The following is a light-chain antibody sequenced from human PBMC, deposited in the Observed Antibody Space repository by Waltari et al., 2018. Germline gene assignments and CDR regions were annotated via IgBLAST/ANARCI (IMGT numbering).Light chain of an antibody. CDR1: ETVPAGY. Sequence: IVLTQSPGTLSFSPGERATLPCRASETVPAGYLAWYQQKPGQSPRLLIYGVSIRATDIPDRFSGSESGTDFTLTVSRLEPEDFAVYYCQQYGSSPWTFGQGTRVEI. J-gene: IGKJ1*01. CDR3: QQYGSSPWT. V-gene: IGKV3-20*01. CDR2: GVS.